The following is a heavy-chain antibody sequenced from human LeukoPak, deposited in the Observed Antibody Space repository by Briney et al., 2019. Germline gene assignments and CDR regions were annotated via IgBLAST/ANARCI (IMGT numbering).Heavy chain of an antibody. D-gene: IGHD3-10*01. J-gene: IGHJ5*02. CDR2: ISSSSSYI. Sequence: PGGSLRLSCVASGFTFSSYSMNWVRQAPGKGLEWVSSISSSSSYIYYADSVKGRFTISRDNAKNSLYLQMNSLRAEDTAVYYCARGRSGSLYNWFDPWGQGTLVTVSS. CDR1: GFTFSSYS. V-gene: IGHV3-21*01. CDR3: ARGRSGSLYNWFDP.